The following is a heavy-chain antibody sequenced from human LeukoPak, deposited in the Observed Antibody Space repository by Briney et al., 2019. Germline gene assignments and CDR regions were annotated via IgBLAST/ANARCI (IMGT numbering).Heavy chain of an antibody. CDR2: IFYSGIT. CDR1: GGSISTSDYY. Sequence: SETLSLTCTVSGGSISTSDYYWGWIRQPPGKGLEWIGSIFYSGITYYNPSLKSRVTISVDTSKNQFSLKLASVTAADTAVYYCARHKLGELYFDYWGQGTLVTVSS. J-gene: IGHJ4*02. CDR3: ARHKLGELYFDY. V-gene: IGHV4-39*01. D-gene: IGHD1-26*01.